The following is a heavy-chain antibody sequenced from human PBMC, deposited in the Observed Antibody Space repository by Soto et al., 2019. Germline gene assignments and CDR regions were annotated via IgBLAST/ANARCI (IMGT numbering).Heavy chain of an antibody. CDR1: GFTFSSYG. Sequence: QVQLVESGGGVVQPGRSLRLSCAASGFTFSSYGMHWVRQAPGKGLEWVAVIWYDGSNKYYADSVKGRFTISRDNSKNTLYLQMNSLRAEDTAVYYCARERWWLRELFDYWGQGTLVTVSS. CDR2: IWYDGSNK. D-gene: IGHD5-12*01. J-gene: IGHJ4*02. CDR3: ARERWWLRELFDY. V-gene: IGHV3-33*01.